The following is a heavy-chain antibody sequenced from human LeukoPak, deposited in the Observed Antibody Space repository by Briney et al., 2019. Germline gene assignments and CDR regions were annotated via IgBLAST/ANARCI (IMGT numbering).Heavy chain of an antibody. D-gene: IGHD3-9*01. CDR3: ASSGPITYYDILTGYYHSAFDI. Sequence: PSETLSLTCTVSGGSISSYYWSWIRQPAGKGLEWIGRIYTSGSTNYNPSLKSRVTMSVDTSKNQFSLKLSSVTAADTAVYYCASSGPITYYDILTGYYHSAFDIWGQGTVVTVSS. CDR2: IYTSGST. CDR1: GGSISSYY. V-gene: IGHV4-4*07. J-gene: IGHJ3*02.